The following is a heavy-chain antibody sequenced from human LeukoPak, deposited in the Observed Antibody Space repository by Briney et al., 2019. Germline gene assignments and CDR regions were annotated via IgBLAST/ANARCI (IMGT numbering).Heavy chain of an antibody. V-gene: IGHV4-4*07. CDR1: AGSISSYY. J-gene: IGHJ5*02. CDR3: ARALTTVTTDCWFDP. D-gene: IGHD4-17*01. Sequence: SETLSLTCTVSAGSISSYYWSWIRQPAGKGLEWIGRIYTSGSTNYNPSLKSRVTMSVDTSKNQFSLKLSSVTAADTAVYYCARALTTVTTDCWFDPWGQGTLVTVSS. CDR2: IYTSGST.